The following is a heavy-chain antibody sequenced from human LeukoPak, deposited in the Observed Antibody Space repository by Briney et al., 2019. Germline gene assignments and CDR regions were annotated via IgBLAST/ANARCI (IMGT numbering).Heavy chain of an antibody. CDR2: ISTYNCNT. V-gene: IGHV1-18*01. J-gene: IGHJ4*01. CDR1: GYTFTG. Sequence: ASVKVSCSASGYTFTGISWVRQAPGQGLEWMAWISTYNCNTNYAQKLQCRVTMTRDTSTSTAYRELRSLRSDDTAVYYSAVYYYDSSGLEYWGPGTSVTASS. D-gene: IGHD3-22*01. CDR3: AVYYYDSSGLEY.